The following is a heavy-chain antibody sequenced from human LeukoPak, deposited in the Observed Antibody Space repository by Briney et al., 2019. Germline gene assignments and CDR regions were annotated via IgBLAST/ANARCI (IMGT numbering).Heavy chain of an antibody. CDR2: IIVGSGAT. CDR1: GFTSTNFA. J-gene: IGHJ4*02. V-gene: IGHV1-58*01. D-gene: IGHD3-16*01. CDR3: AADLSNPRMGASYLDS. Sequence: SVKVSCKASGFTSTNFAVQWVRQARGQRLEWIGWIIVGSGATKCAQDFQERVTITRDLSTSTLYMELRSLTSEDTAVYYCAADLSNPRMGASYLDSWGQGTLVTVAS.